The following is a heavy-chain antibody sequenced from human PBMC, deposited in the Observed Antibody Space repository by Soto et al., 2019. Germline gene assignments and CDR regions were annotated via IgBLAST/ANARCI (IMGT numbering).Heavy chain of an antibody. CDR1: GFFFSSYT. Sequence: EVQLLESGGGLVQPGGSLRLSCVGSGFFFSSYTMTWARQAPGKGLEWVSSFSATSENTYYADSVRGRFTISRDNSKNTLFLQMNSLPAEDTAMYYCAKARDQQWVRLPFDYWGQGILVIVSS. V-gene: IGHV3-23*01. CDR2: FSATSENT. J-gene: IGHJ4*02. D-gene: IGHD6-19*01. CDR3: AKARDQQWVRLPFDY.